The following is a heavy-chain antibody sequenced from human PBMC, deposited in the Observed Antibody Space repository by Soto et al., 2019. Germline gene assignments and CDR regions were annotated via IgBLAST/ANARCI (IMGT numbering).Heavy chain of an antibody. Sequence: GESLKISCKGSGYSFTSYWISWVRQMPGKGLEWMGRIDPSDSYTNYSPSFQGHVTISADKSISTAYLQWSSLKASDTAMYYCARTYYYDSSGYYSISSWFDTWGQGTLVTVSS. V-gene: IGHV5-10-1*01. CDR3: ARTYYYDSSGYYSISSWFDT. D-gene: IGHD3-22*01. J-gene: IGHJ5*02. CDR1: GYSFTSYW. CDR2: IDPSDSYT.